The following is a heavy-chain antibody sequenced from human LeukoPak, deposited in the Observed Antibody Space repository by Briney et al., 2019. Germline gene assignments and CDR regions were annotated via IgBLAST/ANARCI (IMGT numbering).Heavy chain of an antibody. Sequence: GESLKISCKGSGYTFTSYWIAWVRQMPGKGLGWMGIIYPGDSDTRYSPSFQGQVTISADNSINTAYLQWSSLKASDTAMYYCATKGRAAAGRPDAFDIWGQGTMVTVSS. CDR2: IYPGDSDT. CDR1: GYTFTSYW. V-gene: IGHV5-51*01. CDR3: ATKGRAAAGRPDAFDI. J-gene: IGHJ3*02. D-gene: IGHD6-13*01.